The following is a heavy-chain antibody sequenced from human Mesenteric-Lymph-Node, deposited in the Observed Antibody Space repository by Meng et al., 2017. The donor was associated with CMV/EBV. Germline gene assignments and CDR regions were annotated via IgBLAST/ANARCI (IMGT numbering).Heavy chain of an antibody. CDR3: ARVRVGATLDYSGMDL. V-gene: IGHV1-46*01. J-gene: IGHJ6*02. CDR1: GYTFTIYY. CDR2: INPSPGST. D-gene: IGHD1-26*01. Sequence: ASVKVSCKASGYTFTIYYIHWVRQAPGQGLEWMGIINPSPGSTTYAQKFQDRVTMTRDTSTSTLYMELSSLRSDDTAVYYCARVRVGATLDYSGMDLWGQGTTVTVSS.